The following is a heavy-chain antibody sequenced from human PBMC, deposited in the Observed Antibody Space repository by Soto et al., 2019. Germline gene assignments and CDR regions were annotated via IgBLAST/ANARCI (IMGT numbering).Heavy chain of an antibody. CDR1: GFSVSNYG. Sequence: QVQLVESGGGVVQPGQSLRLSCAASGFSVSNYGMHWVRQAPGKGLEWVAVVWKDGNTKHYGDSVKGRFTISRDNSKNTLGLQKRSLGGEEKAGNYRARGEALKDEAFDIWGQGTRVTVSS. J-gene: IGHJ3*02. CDR2: VWKDGNTK. D-gene: IGHD1-26*01. CDR3: ARGEALKDEAFDI. V-gene: IGHV3-33*01.